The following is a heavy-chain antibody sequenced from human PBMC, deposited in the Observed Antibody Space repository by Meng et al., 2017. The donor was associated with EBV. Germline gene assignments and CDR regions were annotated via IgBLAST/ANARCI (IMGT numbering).Heavy chain of an antibody. CDR2: IYYNDST. V-gene: IGHV4-61*01. CDR3: ARGRYYGDYFWFDP. J-gene: IGHJ5*02. CDR1: GCAGTSGSYD. Sequence: QRQAPRPGPGQVVEPLSPSCTVSGCAGTSGSYDWSWIRRPPGKGMGRIGYIYYNDSTTYNPSLKSRVPISVETYKTQFSLKLSSVTAADTAVYYCARGRYYGDYFWFDPWGQGTLVTVSS. D-gene: IGHD4-17*01.